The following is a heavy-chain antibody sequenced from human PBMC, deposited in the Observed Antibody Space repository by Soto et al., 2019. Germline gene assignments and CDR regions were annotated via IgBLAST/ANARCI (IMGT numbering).Heavy chain of an antibody. CDR3: ARAVVPAAMYDY. D-gene: IGHD2-2*01. CDR2: IYYSGST. CDR1: GGSISSGGYY. J-gene: IGHJ4*02. Sequence: SETLSLTCTVSGGSISSGGYYWSWIRQHPGKGLEWIGYIYYSGSTYYNPSLKSRVTISVDKSKNQFSLKRTSVTAADTAVYYCARAVVPAAMYDYWGQGTLVTVSS. V-gene: IGHV4-31*03.